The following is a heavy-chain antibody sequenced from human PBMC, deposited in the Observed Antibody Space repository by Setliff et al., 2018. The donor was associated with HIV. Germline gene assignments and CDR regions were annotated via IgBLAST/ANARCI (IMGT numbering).Heavy chain of an antibody. V-gene: IGHV3-7*01. CDR1: GLTFSMYW. J-gene: IGHJ4*02. CDR3: AWQSYGWSYYFDY. D-gene: IGHD5-18*01. CDR2: IKEDGNDK. Sequence: GESLKISCAASGLTFSMYWMSWVRQTPGKGLEWLANIKEDGNDKYYVDSMKGRLTISRDNAKSSLYLQMNNLRAEDTAVYYCAWQSYGWSYYFDYWGQGTLVTVSS.